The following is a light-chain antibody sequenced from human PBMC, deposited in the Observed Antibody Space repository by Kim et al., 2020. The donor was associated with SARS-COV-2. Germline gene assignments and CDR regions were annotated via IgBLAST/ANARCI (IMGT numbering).Light chain of an antibody. Sequence: LSPGERATLSCRASQSVSSYLAWYQQKPGQAPRLLIYGASNRATGIPARFSGSGSGTDFTLTISSLEPEDFAVYYCQQRSNWPPYTFGQGTKLEIK. V-gene: IGKV3-11*01. CDR3: QQRSNWPPYT. CDR1: QSVSSY. CDR2: GAS. J-gene: IGKJ2*01.